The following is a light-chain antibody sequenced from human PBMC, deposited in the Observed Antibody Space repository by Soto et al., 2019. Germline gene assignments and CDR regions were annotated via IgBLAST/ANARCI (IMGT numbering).Light chain of an antibody. CDR2: GAS. Sequence: EIVMTQFPATLSVSPGEGATLSCRASQAISSSYLAWYQQKPGQAPRLLIYGASTRATGVPARFSGSGSGTDFTFTISSLQSEDFAVYYCQQSDSWPRTFGQGTKVEIK. CDR3: QQSDSWPRT. J-gene: IGKJ2*01. CDR1: QAISSSY. V-gene: IGKV3-15*01.